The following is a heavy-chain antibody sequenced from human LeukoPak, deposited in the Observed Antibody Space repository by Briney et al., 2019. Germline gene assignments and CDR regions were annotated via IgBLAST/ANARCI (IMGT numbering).Heavy chain of an antibody. CDR3: ARASSKRGDNWFDP. CDR1: GFTVSSNY. CDR2: IYSGGST. D-gene: IGHD4-4*01. J-gene: IGHJ5*02. Sequence: PGGSLRLSCAASGFTVSSNYMSWVRQAPGKGLEWVSVIYSGGSTYYADSVKGRFTISRHNSKNTLYLQMNSLRAEDTAVYYCARASSKRGDNWFDPWGQGTLVTVSS. V-gene: IGHV3-53*04.